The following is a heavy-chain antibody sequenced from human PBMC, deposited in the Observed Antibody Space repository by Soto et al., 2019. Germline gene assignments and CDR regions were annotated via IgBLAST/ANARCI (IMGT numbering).Heavy chain of an antibody. CDR1: GGSVTSYH. J-gene: IGHJ4*02. V-gene: IGHV4-59*02. CDR3: ARHAAYDSVWGKSDGSDY. Sequence: SETLSLTCVVSGGSVTSYHWSWIRQFPGKGLEWIAYTAYTGNTNYNPSLKSRVTISIDTTKNQLSLKLTSMTAADTAVYYCARHAAYDSVWGKSDGSDYWGQGTLVTVSS. D-gene: IGHD3-16*01. CDR2: TAYTGNT.